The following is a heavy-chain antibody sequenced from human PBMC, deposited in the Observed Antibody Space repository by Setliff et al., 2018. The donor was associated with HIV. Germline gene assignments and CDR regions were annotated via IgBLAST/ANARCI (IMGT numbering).Heavy chain of an antibody. CDR2: IIPVVDAG. Sequence: ASVKVSCKASGGALSNYAFSWVRQAPGQGLQWMGGIIPVVDAGTYAQSFQGRVTITADKSTSTINVELTGLISDDTAVYYCAGGIEYRSNAYVAEYFDLWGQGTLVTVSS. D-gene: IGHD6-6*01. J-gene: IGHJ4*02. CDR3: AGGIEYRSNAYVAEYFDL. V-gene: IGHV1-69*06. CDR1: GGALSNYA.